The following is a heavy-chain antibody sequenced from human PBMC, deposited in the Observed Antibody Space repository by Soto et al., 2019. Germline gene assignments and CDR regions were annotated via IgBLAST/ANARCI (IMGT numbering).Heavy chain of an antibody. Sequence: QVQLVQSGAEVKKPGASVKVSCKASGYTFTSYGISWVRQAPGQGLEWMGWISAYNGNTNYAQKLQGRVTMTTDTSTRTAYMELRSLRSDDTAVYYCASSITGPTGGCYNYYGMDVWGQGTTGTVSS. CDR1: GYTFTSYG. D-gene: IGHD1-20*01. CDR3: ASSITGPTGGCYNYYGMDV. J-gene: IGHJ6*02. V-gene: IGHV1-18*01. CDR2: ISAYNGNT.